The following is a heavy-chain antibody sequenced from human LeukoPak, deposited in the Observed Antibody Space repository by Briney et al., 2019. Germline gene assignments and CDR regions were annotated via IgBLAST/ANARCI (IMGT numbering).Heavy chain of an antibody. CDR2: IIPIFGTA. V-gene: IGHV1-69*13. D-gene: IGHD3-3*01. Sequence: SVKVSCKVSGGTFSSYAISWVRQAPGQGLEWMGGIIPIFGTANYAQKFQGRVTITADESTSTAYMERSSLSSEDTAVYYWAATYYDFWSGYLPFDYWGQGTRVTVAS. J-gene: IGHJ4*02. CDR3: AATYYDFWSGYLPFDY. CDR1: GGTFSSYA.